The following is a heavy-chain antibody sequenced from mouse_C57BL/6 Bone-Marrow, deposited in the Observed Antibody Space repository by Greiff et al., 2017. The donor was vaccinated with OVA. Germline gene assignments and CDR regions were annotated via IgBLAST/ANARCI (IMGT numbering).Heavy chain of an antibody. J-gene: IGHJ3*01. CDR3: AGYYYGSSGRFAY. CDR1: GYTFTSYG. V-gene: IGHV1-81*01. D-gene: IGHD1-1*01. Sequence: QVQLKESGAELARPGASVKLSCKASGYTFTSYGISWVKQRTGQGLEWIGEIYPRSGNTYYNEKFKGKATLTADKSSSTAYMELRSLTSEDSAVYFCAGYYYGSSGRFAYWGQGTLVTVSA. CDR2: IYPRSGNT.